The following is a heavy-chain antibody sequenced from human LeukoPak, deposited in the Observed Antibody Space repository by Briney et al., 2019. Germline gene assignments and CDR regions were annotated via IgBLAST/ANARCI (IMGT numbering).Heavy chain of an antibody. CDR2: ISAHNGNT. Sequence: ASVKVSCKASGYTFTSYGISWVRQAPGQGLEWMGWISAHNGNTNYAQKLQGRVTMTTDTSTSTAYMELRSLRSDDTAVYYCARDFVVVPAGRSDYCCQGTLGAVSS. CDR1: GYTFTSYG. D-gene: IGHD2-2*01. CDR3: ARDFVVVPAGRSDY. J-gene: IGHJ4*02. V-gene: IGHV1-18*01.